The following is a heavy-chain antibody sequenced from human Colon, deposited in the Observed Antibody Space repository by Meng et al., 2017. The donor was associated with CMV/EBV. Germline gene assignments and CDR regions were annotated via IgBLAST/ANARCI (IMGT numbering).Heavy chain of an antibody. CDR2: IRYDGTNK. CDR1: GFTFSSYA. V-gene: IGHV3-30*02. CDR3: ADDYSLY. Sequence: GESLKISCAASGFTFSSYAMSWVRQAPGKGLEWVAFIRYDGTNKYYGDSVRGRFTISRDNSKTTLYLQMNSLRAEDTAVYYCADDYSLYWGQGTLVTVSS. D-gene: IGHD2-21*01. J-gene: IGHJ4*02.